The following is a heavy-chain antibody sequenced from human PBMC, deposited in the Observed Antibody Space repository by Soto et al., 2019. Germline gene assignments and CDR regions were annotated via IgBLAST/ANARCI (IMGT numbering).Heavy chain of an antibody. V-gene: IGHV4-39*01. CDR2: IYYSGST. Sequence: SETLSLTCTVSGGSISSSSYYWGWIRQPPGKGLEWIGSIYYSGSTYYNPSLKSRVTISVDTPKNQFSLKLSSVTAADTAVYYCARSLCSGGSCDYDAFDIWGQGTMVTVSS. D-gene: IGHD2-15*01. CDR3: ARSLCSGGSCDYDAFDI. CDR1: GGSISSSSYY. J-gene: IGHJ3*02.